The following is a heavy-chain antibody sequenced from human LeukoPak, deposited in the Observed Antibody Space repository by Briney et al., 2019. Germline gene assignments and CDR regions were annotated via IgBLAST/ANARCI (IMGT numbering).Heavy chain of an antibody. CDR3: ARVEWFGELSPFDI. D-gene: IGHD3-10*01. Sequence: SETLSLTCTVSGGSVSSDTYYWSWQPQPPGQELVWTGYICYSGRTNYNHPLKSRVTISVDTSKNQFSLKLSCVTAGDTAVYYCARVEWFGELSPFDIWGQETMVTVSS. J-gene: IGHJ3*02. V-gene: IGHV4-61*01. CDR1: GGSVSSDTYY. CDR2: ICYSGRT.